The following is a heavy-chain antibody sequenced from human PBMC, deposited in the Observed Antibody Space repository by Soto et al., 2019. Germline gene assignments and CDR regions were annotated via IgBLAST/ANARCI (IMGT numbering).Heavy chain of an antibody. Sequence: ASVKVSCKASGYIFSDYGINWVRLAPGQGLEWMGWIIPYNDNTKYAENFQGRVTLTTDTSTDTVYMELRSLTPDDTGVYFCARKPYSHYYGMDVWGQGTSVTVSS. J-gene: IGHJ6*02. V-gene: IGHV1-18*01. CDR2: IIPYNDNT. D-gene: IGHD2-21*01. CDR1: GYIFSDYG. CDR3: ARKPYSHYYGMDV.